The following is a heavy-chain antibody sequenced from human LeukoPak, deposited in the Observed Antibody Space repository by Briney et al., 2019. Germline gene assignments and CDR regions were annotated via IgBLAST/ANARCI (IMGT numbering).Heavy chain of an antibody. CDR2: VYYSGST. CDR1: GGSFSSSTYY. D-gene: IGHD3-22*01. Sequence: SETLSLTCTVSGGSFSSSTYYWGWIRQPPGKGLEWIGSVYYSGSTYYNQSLKSRVTISVDTSKNQFSLKLTSVTAADTAVYYCARQYYDSSGYYPWYFDYWGQGTLVTVSS. V-gene: IGHV4-39*01. J-gene: IGHJ4*02. CDR3: ARQYYDSSGYYPWYFDY.